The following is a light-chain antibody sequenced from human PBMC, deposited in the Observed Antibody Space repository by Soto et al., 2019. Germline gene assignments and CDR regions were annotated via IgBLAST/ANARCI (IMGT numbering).Light chain of an antibody. Sequence: QSVLTQPPSASGTPGQRVTISCSGSSANIGSNTVKWYQQLPGTAPKLLIYSNNQRPSGVPDRFSGSKSVTSASLAISGLQSEDEADYYCAASDDSLNGQVFGGGTKLTVL. CDR3: AASDDSLNGQV. CDR2: SNN. J-gene: IGLJ2*01. CDR1: SANIGSNT. V-gene: IGLV1-44*01.